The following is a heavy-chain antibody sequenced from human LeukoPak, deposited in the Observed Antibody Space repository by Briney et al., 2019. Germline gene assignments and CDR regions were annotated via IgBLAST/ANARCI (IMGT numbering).Heavy chain of an antibody. D-gene: IGHD5/OR15-5a*01. CDR1: GGSISSSNW. Sequence: SGTLSLTCAVSGGSISSSNWWSWVRQPPGKGLEWIGEIYHSGSTNYNPSLKSRVTISVDKSKNQFSLKLSSVTAADTAVYYCARFSVGSLNNDAFDIWGQGTMVTVSS. V-gene: IGHV4-4*02. CDR2: IYHSGST. J-gene: IGHJ3*02. CDR3: ARFSVGSLNNDAFDI.